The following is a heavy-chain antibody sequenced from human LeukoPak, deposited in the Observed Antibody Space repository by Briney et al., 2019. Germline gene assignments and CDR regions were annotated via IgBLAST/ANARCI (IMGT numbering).Heavy chain of an antibody. CDR2: INHSGST. CDR1: GGSISSGSYY. D-gene: IGHD5-18*01. V-gene: IGHV4-39*07. J-gene: IGHJ4*02. CDR3: ARKRGYSYGYARGSFDY. Sequence: PSETLSLTCTVSGGSISSGSYYWVWIRQPPGKGLEWIGEINHSGSTNYNPSLKSRVTISVDTSKNQFSLKLSSVTAADTAVYYCARKRGYSYGYARGSFDYWGQGTLVTVSS.